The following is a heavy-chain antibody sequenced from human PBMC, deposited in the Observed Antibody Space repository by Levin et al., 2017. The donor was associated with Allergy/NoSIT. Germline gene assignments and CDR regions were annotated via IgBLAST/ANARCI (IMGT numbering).Heavy chain of an antibody. J-gene: IGHJ4*02. CDR2: ISSSGTST. CDR1: GFTFSSYA. Sequence: GESLKISCAASGFTFSSYAMSWVRQAPGKGLEWVSAISSSGTSTYYADSVKGRFTISRDNSKSTLSLQMNSLRADDTAVYYCAKEGTHSDILTPYDSWGRGILVTVSS. CDR3: AKEGTHSDILTPYDS. D-gene: IGHD3-9*01. V-gene: IGHV3-23*01.